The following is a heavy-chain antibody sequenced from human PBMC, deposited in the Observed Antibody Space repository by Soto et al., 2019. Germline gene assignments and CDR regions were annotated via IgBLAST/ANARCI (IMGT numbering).Heavy chain of an antibody. CDR2: IKSKTDGGTI. Sequence: EVQLVESGGGFVKPGGSLRLSCAASGFTFTKAWMNWVRQVPGKGLEWVGRIKSKTDGGTIDYTAPVKGRFTISRDDAENTMYLQKNSLKSEDTGVYSWTTDLEGRTAPDGGRWGQGTLVTVSS. V-gene: IGHV3-15*07. CDR1: GFTFTKAW. J-gene: IGHJ4*02. CDR3: TTDLEGRTAPDGGR. D-gene: IGHD1-1*01.